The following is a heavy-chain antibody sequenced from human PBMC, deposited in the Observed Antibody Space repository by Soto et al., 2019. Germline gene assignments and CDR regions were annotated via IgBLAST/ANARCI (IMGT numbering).Heavy chain of an antibody. CDR1: GFTFSSFG. CDR3: AKDTSKYSSNWPASYGMDV. J-gene: IGHJ6*02. CDR2: ISYDGSNK. V-gene: IGHV3-30*18. D-gene: IGHD6-13*01. Sequence: PGGSLRLSCAASGFTFSSFGMQWVRQAPGKGLEWVAGISYDGSNKYYEDSVKGRFTISRDNSKNMIYLQMNSLRAEDTAVYYCAKDTSKYSSNWPASYGMDVWGQGTTVTAP.